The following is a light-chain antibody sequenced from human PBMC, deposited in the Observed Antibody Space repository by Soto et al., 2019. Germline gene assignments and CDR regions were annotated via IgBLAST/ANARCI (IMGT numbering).Light chain of an antibody. CDR2: GDS. CDR1: GSNIGAGYD. V-gene: IGLV1-40*01. CDR3: QSYDSTLDARYV. J-gene: IGLJ1*01. Sequence: QAVVTQPPSVSGAPGQRVTISCTGSGSNIGAGYDVHWYQHRPGTAPKLFVFGDSHRPSGVPDRFSGSKSGTSASLAITGLQAEDEGDYYGQSYDSTLDARYVFGTGTKVTVL.